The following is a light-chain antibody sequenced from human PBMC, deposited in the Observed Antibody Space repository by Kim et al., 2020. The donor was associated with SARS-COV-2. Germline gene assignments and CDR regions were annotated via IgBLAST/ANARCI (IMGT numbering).Light chain of an antibody. J-gene: IGLJ1*01. CDR2: SEK. Sequence: ALGQTVRITCQGDSLRFYYASWYQQKPRQAPLLVIYSEKNRPSGISDRFSGSSSGNTASLTISGAQAEDEADYYCSSRDSSGNHYVFGTGTKVTVL. CDR3: SSRDSSGNHYV. CDR1: SLRFYY. V-gene: IGLV3-19*01.